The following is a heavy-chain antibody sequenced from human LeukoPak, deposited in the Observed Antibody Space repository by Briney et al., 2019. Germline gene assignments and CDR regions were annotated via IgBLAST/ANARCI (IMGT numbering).Heavy chain of an antibody. V-gene: IGHV4-34*01. J-gene: IGHJ6*02. Sequence: PSETLSLTCAVYGGSFSGYYWSWIRQPPGKGLEWIGEINHSGSTNYNPSLKSRVTISVDTSKNQFSLKLSSVTAADTAVYYCARLRSDSSGYYGPYYYYYGMDVWGQGTTVTVSS. CDR3: ARLRSDSSGYYGPYYYYYGMDV. CDR2: INHSGST. D-gene: IGHD3-22*01. CDR1: GGSFSGYY.